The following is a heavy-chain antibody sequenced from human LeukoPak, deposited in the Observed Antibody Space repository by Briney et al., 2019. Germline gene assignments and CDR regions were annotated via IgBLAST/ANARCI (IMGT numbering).Heavy chain of an antibody. D-gene: IGHD3-3*01. V-gene: IGHV1-69*05. J-gene: IGHJ2*01. CDR1: GGTFSSYA. CDR2: IIPIFGTA. CDR3: ARSPVGDFWSGYYINWYFDL. Sequence: SVKVSCKASGGTFSSYAISWVRQAPGQGLEWMGGIIPIFGTANYAQKLQGRVTMTTDTSTSTAYMELRSLRSDDTAVYYCARSPVGDFWSGYYINWYFDLWGRGTLVTVSS.